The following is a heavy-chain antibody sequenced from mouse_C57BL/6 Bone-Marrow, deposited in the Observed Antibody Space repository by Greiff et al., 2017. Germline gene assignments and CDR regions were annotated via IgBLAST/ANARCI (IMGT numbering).Heavy chain of an antibody. CDR2: ISSVGSYT. Sequence: EVMLVESGGDLVKPGGSLKLSCAASGFTFSSYGMSWVRQTPDKRLEWVATISSVGSYTYYPDSVKGRFTISRDNAKNTLYLQMSSLKSEDTAMYYCARPIYDGYYWYFDVWGTGTTVTVSS. D-gene: IGHD2-3*01. CDR1: GFTFSSYG. CDR3: ARPIYDGYYWYFDV. V-gene: IGHV5-6*02. J-gene: IGHJ1*03.